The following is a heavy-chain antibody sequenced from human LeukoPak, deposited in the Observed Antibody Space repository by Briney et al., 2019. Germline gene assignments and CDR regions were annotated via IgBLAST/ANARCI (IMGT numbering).Heavy chain of an antibody. J-gene: IGHJ6*03. Sequence: GGSLRLSCAASGFTFNSYAMNWVRQAPGKGLQWVSSITGTGGDTYYADSVKGGFTISRDNSKNTLYLQMNSLRAEDTALYYCTKVQNDYNFYYYMDVWGKGTTVTVSS. CDR2: ITGTGGDT. CDR3: TKVQNDYNFYYYMDV. V-gene: IGHV3-23*01. D-gene: IGHD5-24*01. CDR1: GFTFNSYA.